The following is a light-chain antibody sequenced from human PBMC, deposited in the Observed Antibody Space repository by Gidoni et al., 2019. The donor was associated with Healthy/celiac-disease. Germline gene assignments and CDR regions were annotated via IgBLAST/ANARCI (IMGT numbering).Light chain of an antibody. CDR1: SSDVGSYNL. CDR2: EGS. CDR3: CSYAGSRV. V-gene: IGLV2-23*01. Sequence: QSALTQTASVSRSPGHSITISCTGTSSDVGSYNLVSWYQHHPGKDPKLMIYEGSKRPSGVANRGSGSKSGNTASLTISGLQAEDEADYYCCSYAGSRVFGGGTKVTVL. J-gene: IGLJ3*02.